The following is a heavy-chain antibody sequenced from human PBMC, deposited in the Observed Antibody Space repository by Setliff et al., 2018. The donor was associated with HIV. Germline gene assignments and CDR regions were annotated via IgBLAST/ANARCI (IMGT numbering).Heavy chain of an antibody. V-gene: IGHV1-18*01. CDR3: TRGPWSKVVTTDTFDI. Sequence: ASVKVSCKASGYIFGNYGINWVRQAPGQGLEWMGWISGHNGNTNSVQKVQGRVIMTTDTSTSTAYMELRSLRSDDAAVYYCTRGPWSKVVTTDTFDIWGQGTMVTVS. CDR1: GYIFGNYG. CDR2: ISGHNGNT. D-gene: IGHD1-26*01. J-gene: IGHJ3*02.